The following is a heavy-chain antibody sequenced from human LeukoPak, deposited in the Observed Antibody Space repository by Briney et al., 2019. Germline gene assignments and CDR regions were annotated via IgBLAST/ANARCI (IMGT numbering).Heavy chain of an antibody. CDR3: ARESIQYSSSWRSNWFDP. V-gene: IGHV3-30*04. J-gene: IGHJ5*02. CDR1: GFTLSSYA. CDR2: ISYDGSNK. Sequence: GGSLRLSCAVCGFTLSSYAMNWVRQAPGKGLERVAGISYDGSNKYYADFVKGRFTTSRDNSKNTLYLQMNSLRAEDTAVYYCARESIQYSSSWRSNWFDPWGQGTLVTVSS. D-gene: IGHD6-13*01.